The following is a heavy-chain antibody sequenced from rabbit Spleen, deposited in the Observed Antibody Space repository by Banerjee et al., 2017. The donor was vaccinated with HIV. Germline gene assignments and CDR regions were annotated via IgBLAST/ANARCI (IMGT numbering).Heavy chain of an antibody. J-gene: IGHJ4*01. CDR3: GRSSYAGYAGYGYGTNL. CDR1: GFDLSDYYY. CDR2: IYTGGSGCI. Sequence: QSLEESGGDLVKPGASLTLTCTASGFDLSDYYYMYWVRQAPGKGLEWIGCIYTGGSGCIYYASWANGRFTVSKTSSTTVTLQMTRLTAADTATYFCGRSSYAGYAGYGYGTNLWGPGTLVTVS. D-gene: IGHD7-1*01. V-gene: IGHV1S40*01.